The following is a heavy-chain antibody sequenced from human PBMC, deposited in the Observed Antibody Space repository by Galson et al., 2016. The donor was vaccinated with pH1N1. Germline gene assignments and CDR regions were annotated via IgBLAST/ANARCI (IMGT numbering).Heavy chain of an antibody. CDR3: ARSDYGDYVGGLHY. CDR2: IYWDDDK. CDR1: GFSLSTSGVG. Sequence: ALVKPTQTLTLTCTFSGFSLSTSGVGVGWIRQPPGKALEWLALIYWDDDKRYSPSLKSRLTITKDTSKNQVVLTMTNMDPVDTATYYFARSDYGDYVGGLHYWGQGTLVTVSS. D-gene: IGHD4-17*01. V-gene: IGHV2-5*02. J-gene: IGHJ4*02.